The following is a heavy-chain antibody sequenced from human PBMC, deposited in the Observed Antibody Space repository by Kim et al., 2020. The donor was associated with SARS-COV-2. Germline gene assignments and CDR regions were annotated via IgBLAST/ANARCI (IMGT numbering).Heavy chain of an antibody. CDR2: ITNSADNT. CDR3: AKRIGTLAGTSQFYFDS. J-gene: IGHJ4*03. D-gene: IGHD6-13*01. V-gene: IGHV3-23*01. CDR1: GFTFSRFG. Sequence: GGSLRLSCAASGFTFSRFGMRWVRQAPGKGMEWVSAITNSADNTNYADSVKGRFTIFRDNSKNTLFLQMNSLRADDTAVYYCAKRIGTLAGTSQFYFDSWGHGTLVTVSS.